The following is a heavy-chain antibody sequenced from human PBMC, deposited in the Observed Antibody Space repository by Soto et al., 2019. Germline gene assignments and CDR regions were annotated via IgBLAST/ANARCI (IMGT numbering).Heavy chain of an antibody. D-gene: IGHD6-13*01. V-gene: IGHV4-59*01. CDR1: GGSMNTYY. CDR3: ARVSPIAAAGLPGYYYYGMDV. CDR2: VYSSGST. Sequence: SETLSLTCTVSGGSMNTYYWSWIRQPPRKGLQWIGYVYSSGSTKYNPSLKSRVTISVDTSKNQFSLKLSSVTAADTAVYYCARVSPIAAAGLPGYYYYGMDVWGQGTTVTVSS. J-gene: IGHJ6*02.